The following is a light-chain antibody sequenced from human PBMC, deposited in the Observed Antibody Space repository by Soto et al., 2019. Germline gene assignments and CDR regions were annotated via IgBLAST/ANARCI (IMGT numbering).Light chain of an antibody. Sequence: DIQMTQSPSSLSASVGDRVTITCRASQSIIIYLNWYQEXXXXAXXXLXYSASSFXSWVPSRFSGSGSGTDFTLTISSLQPEDFATYYCQQSYSTPITFGQGTRLEIK. CDR1: QSIIIY. CDR2: SAS. V-gene: IGKV1-39*01. J-gene: IGKJ5*01. CDR3: QQSYSTPIT.